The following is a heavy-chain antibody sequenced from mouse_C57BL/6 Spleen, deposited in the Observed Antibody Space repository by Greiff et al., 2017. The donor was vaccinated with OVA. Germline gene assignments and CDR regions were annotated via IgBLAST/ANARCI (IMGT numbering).Heavy chain of an antibody. CDR1: GYTFTDYN. J-gene: IGHJ1*03. Sequence: VQLKQSGPELVKPGASVKIPCKASGYTFTDYNMDWVKQSHGKSLEWIGDINPNNGGTIYNQKFKGKATLTVDKSSSTAYMELRSLTSEDTAVYYCARKGYYSNYGYFDVWGTGTTVTVSS. CDR2: INPNNGGT. V-gene: IGHV1-18*01. CDR3: ARKGYYSNYGYFDV. D-gene: IGHD2-12*01.